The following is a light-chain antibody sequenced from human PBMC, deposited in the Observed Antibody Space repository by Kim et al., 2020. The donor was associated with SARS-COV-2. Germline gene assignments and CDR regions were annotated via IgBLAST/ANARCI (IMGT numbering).Light chain of an antibody. CDR1: QSIRNY. CDR2: GAS. CDR3: QQSYSAPLT. V-gene: IGKV1-39*01. J-gene: IGKJ5*01. Sequence: DIQMTQSPSSLSASVGDRVTITCRASQSIRNYLNWYQQKLGKAPKLLIFGASNLESGVPSRFSASGSGTDFTLTITSLQPEDFATYYRQQSYSAPLTFGLGTRLEIK.